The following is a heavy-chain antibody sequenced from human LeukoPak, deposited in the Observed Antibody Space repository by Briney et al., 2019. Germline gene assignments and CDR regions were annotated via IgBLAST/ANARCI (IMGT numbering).Heavy chain of an antibody. CDR3: AKDRSGSYYGGSNWFDP. J-gene: IGHJ5*02. V-gene: IGHV3-23*01. Sequence: PGGSLRLSCAASGFTFSSYAMSWVRQAPGKGLEWVSAISGSGGSTYYVDSVKGRFTISRENSKNTLYLKMNSLRAEDMAVYYCAKDRSGSYYGGSNWFDPWGEGTLVAVSS. D-gene: IGHD1-26*01. CDR2: ISGSGGST. CDR1: GFTFSSYA.